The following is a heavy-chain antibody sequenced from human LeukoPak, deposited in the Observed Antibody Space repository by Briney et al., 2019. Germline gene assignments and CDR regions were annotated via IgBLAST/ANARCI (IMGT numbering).Heavy chain of an antibody. Sequence: SETLSLTCAVYGGSFSGYYWSWIRQPPGKGLEWIGEINHSGSANYNPSLKSRVTISVDTSKNQFSLKLSSVTAADTAVYYCARGPKEYYYDSSGYYSGDNWGQGTLVTVSS. D-gene: IGHD3-22*01. J-gene: IGHJ4*02. CDR1: GGSFSGYY. V-gene: IGHV4-34*01. CDR2: INHSGSA. CDR3: ARGPKEYYYDSSGYYSGDN.